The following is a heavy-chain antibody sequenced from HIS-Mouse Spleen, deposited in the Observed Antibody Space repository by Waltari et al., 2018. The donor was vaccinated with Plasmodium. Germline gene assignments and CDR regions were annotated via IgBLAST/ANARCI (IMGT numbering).Heavy chain of an antibody. Sequence: EVQLVESGGGLVQPGGSLRLSCAASGFTLSSYWMSWVLQGPGKGLEWGANIKQDGSEKYYVDSVKGRFTISRDNAKNSLYLQMNSLRAEDTAVYYCASSWYWYFDLWGRGTLVTVSS. CDR1: GFTLSSYW. V-gene: IGHV3-7*01. CDR2: IKQDGSEK. D-gene: IGHD6-13*01. J-gene: IGHJ2*01. CDR3: ASSWYWYFDL.